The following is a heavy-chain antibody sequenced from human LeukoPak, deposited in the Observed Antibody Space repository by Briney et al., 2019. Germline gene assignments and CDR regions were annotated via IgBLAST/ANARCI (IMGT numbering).Heavy chain of an antibody. CDR3: ARVEAYGDYVY. CDR1: GYTFTGYY. CDR2: INPNSGGT. D-gene: IGHD4-17*01. J-gene: IGHJ4*02. Sequence: GASVKVSCKASGYTFTGYYMHWVLQAPGQGLEWMGRINPNSGGTNYAQKFQGRVTMTRDTSISTAYMELSGLRSDDTAVYYCARVEAYGDYVYWGQGTLVTVSS. V-gene: IGHV1-2*06.